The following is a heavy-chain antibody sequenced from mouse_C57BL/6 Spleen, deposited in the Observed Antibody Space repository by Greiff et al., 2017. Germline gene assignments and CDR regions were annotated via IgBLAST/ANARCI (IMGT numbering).Heavy chain of an antibody. D-gene: IGHD2-1*01. J-gene: IGHJ4*01. CDR1: GYTFTSYW. CDR3: ARFFSDGNWGAMDY. CDR2: IDPSDSYT. V-gene: IGHV1-69*01. Sequence: QVQLQQPGAELVMPGASVKLSCKASGYTFTSYWMHWVKQRPGQGLEWIGEIDPSDSYTNYNQKFKGKSTLTVDKSSSTTSIQLSSLTSEDSAVYYCARFFSDGNWGAMDYWGQGTSVTVSS.